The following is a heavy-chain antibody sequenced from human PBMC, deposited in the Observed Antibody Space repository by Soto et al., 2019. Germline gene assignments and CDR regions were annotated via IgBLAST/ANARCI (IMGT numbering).Heavy chain of an antibody. V-gene: IGHV4-59*01. CDR1: GGSISSYH. CDR2: IYYSGST. J-gene: IGHJ4*02. D-gene: IGHD3-9*01. Sequence: PSETLSLTCTVSGGSISSYHWSWIRQPPGKGLEWIGYIYYSGSTNYNPSLKSRVTISVDTSKNQFSLKLSSVTAADTAVYYCVTTRYFDWLFDYWGQGTXVTVSS. CDR3: VTTRYFDWLFDY.